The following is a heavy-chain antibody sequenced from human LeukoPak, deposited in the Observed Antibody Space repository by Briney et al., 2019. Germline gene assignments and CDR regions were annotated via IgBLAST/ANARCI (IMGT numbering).Heavy chain of an antibody. CDR2: ITSSSSYI. CDR3: ARERSSGWFQ. J-gene: IGHJ4*02. Sequence: GGSLRLSCAASGFTFSGYSMNWVRQAPGKGLEWVSSITSSSSYIYYADSVKGRFTISRDNAKNTLYLQMNSLRAEDTAVYYCARERSSGWFQWGQGTLVTVSS. D-gene: IGHD6-19*01. CDR1: GFTFSGYS. V-gene: IGHV3-21*01.